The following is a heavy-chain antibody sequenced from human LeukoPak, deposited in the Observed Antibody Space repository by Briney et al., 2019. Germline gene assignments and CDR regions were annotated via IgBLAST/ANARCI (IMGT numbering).Heavy chain of an antibody. CDR2: INHSGST. V-gene: IGHV4-34*01. D-gene: IGHD2-2*01. Sequence: SETLSLTCAVYGGSFSGYYWSWIRQPPGKGLEWIGEINHSGSTNYNPSLKSRVTISVDTSKNQFSLKLSSVTAADTAVYYCATSQDYRWFDPWGQGTLVTDSS. J-gene: IGHJ5*02. CDR1: GGSFSGYY. CDR3: ATSQDYRWFDP.